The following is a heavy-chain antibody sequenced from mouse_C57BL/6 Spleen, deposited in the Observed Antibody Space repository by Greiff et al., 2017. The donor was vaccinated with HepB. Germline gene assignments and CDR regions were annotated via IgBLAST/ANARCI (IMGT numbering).Heavy chain of an antibody. V-gene: IGHV1-26*01. CDR1: GYTFTDYY. CDR2: INPNNGGT. D-gene: IGHD2-1*01. J-gene: IGHJ2*01. CDR3: AREDMNGNSDY. Sequence: EVQLQQSGPELVKPGASVKISCKASGYTFTDYYMNWVKQSHGKSLEWIGDINPNNGGTSYNQKFKGKATLTVDKSSSTAYMELRSLTSEDSAVYYCAREDMNGNSDYWGQGTTLTVSS.